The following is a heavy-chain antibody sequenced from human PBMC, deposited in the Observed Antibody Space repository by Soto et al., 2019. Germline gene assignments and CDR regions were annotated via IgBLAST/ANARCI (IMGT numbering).Heavy chain of an antibody. CDR3: ARGVYDYWSGYYAGSGLDV. J-gene: IGHJ6*02. D-gene: IGHD3-3*01. CDR1: GDSMSPFY. CDR2: IYYSGNT. V-gene: IGHV4-59*13. Sequence: QVPLQESGPGLVKPSETLSLTCTVSGDSMSPFYWNWIRQSPGKGLEWIGYIYYSGNTNYNPSLKSRVAISVDTSKNQFYQKLSSVTAADTAVYYCARGVYDYWSGYYAGSGLDVWGQGTTVTVSS.